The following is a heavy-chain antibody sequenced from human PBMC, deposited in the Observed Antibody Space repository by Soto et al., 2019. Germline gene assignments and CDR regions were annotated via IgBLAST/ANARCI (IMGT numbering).Heavy chain of an antibody. D-gene: IGHD2-2*02. Sequence: SETLSLTCTVSGGSISSYYLSWIRQPPGKGLEWIGYIYYSGSTNYNPSLKSRVTISVDTSKNQFSLKLSSVTDADTAVYYCARGKGYCSSTSCYNWFDPWGQGTLVTVSS. V-gene: IGHV4-59*01. CDR2: IYYSGST. CDR3: ARGKGYCSSTSCYNWFDP. CDR1: GGSISSYY. J-gene: IGHJ5*02.